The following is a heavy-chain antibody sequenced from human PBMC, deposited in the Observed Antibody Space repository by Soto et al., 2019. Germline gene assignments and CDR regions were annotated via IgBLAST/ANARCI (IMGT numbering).Heavy chain of an antibody. Sequence: EVQLLESGGGLVQPGGSLRLSCAASGFTFSSYAMSWVRQAPGKGLEWVSAISGSGGSTYYADSVEGRFTISRDNSKNTLYLQMNSVRAEDTAVYYCASGSWLLAIVYWGQGTLVTVSS. CDR1: GFTFSSYA. D-gene: IGHD1-26*01. J-gene: IGHJ4*02. V-gene: IGHV3-23*01. CDR2: ISGSGGST. CDR3: ASGSWLLAIVY.